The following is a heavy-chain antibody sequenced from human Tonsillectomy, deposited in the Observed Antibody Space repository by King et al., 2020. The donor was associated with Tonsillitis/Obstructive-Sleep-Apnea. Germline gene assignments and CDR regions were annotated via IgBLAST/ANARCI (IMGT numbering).Heavy chain of an antibody. CDR3: AKVPNSGTHHYFDY. J-gene: IGHJ4*02. CDR1: GFTFSSYA. D-gene: IGHD1-26*01. CDR2: ISANTRGT. Sequence: VQLVESGGGLVQPGGSLRLSCAASGFTFSSYAMSWVRQAPGKGLEWVSAISANTRGTYYADSVKGRFTISRDNSKSTLHLQMNSLRAEDTAVYYCAKVPNSGTHHYFDYWGQGTLVTVSS. V-gene: IGHV3-23*04.